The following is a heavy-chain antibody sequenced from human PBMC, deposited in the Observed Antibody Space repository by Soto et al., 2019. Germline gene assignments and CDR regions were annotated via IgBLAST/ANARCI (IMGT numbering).Heavy chain of an antibody. Sequence: NPSETLSLTCTVSGGSISSGDYYWSWIRQPPGKGLEWIGYIYYSGSTYYNPSLKSRVTISVDTSKNQFSLKLSSVTAADTAVYYCARDNIDNYYGSGPYYYYYGMDVWGQGTTVTVSS. V-gene: IGHV4-30-4*01. D-gene: IGHD3-10*01. J-gene: IGHJ6*02. CDR3: ARDNIDNYYGSGPYYYYYGMDV. CDR1: GGSISSGDYY. CDR2: IYYSGST.